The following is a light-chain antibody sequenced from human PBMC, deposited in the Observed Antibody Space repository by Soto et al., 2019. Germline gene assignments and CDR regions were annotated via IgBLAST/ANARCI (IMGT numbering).Light chain of an antibody. CDR3: QQHSNWLIT. CDR1: QSVSSD. V-gene: IGKV3-11*01. CDR2: DAS. Sequence: EIVLTQSPATLSLSPGERATLSCRASQSVSSDLAWYQQKPGQAPRLLIYDASNRATGIPARFSGSGSGTDFTLTISSLEPEDFPVYYFQQHSNWLITFGKWKRLEIK. J-gene: IGKJ5*01.